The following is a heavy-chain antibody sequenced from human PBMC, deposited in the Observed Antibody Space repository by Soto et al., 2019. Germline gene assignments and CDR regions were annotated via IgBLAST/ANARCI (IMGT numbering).Heavy chain of an antibody. CDR2: IRQDGSEK. CDR1: GFTFSSNW. V-gene: IGHV3-7*05. CDR3: AKTLDYYDSSGYQ. Sequence: PGGSLRLSCVGSGFTFSSNWMTWVRQAPGKGLEWVGNIRQDGSEKNYVDSVKGRFTISRDNAKNSLYLQMNSLGAEDTAVYYCAKTLDYYDSSGYQWGQGTLVTVSS. D-gene: IGHD3-22*01. J-gene: IGHJ4*02.